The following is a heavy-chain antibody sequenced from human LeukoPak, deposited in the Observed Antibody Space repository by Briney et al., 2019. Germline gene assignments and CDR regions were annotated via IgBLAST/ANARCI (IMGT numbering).Heavy chain of an antibody. D-gene: IGHD3-10*01. J-gene: IGHJ4*02. V-gene: IGHV3-48*01. Sequence: GGSLRLSCAASGFTFSSYSMNWVRQAPGKGLEWVSYISSSSSTIYYADSVKGRFTISRDNAKNSLYLQINSLRAEDTAVYYCARGLGLWFGESKDAYFDYWGQGTLVTVSS. CDR2: ISSSSSTI. CDR1: GFTFSSYS. CDR3: ARGLGLWFGESKDAYFDY.